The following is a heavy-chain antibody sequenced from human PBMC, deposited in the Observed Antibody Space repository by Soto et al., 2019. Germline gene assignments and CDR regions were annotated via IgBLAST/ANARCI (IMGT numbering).Heavy chain of an antibody. D-gene: IGHD5-18*01. V-gene: IGHV4-30-4*01. Sequence: SETLSLTCTVSGGSISSGDYYWSWIRQPPGKGLEGIGYIYYSGTTYYNPSLNTRVTISVDTSNIHFSLKVISLTAADTAVYYCARSLIQLWPHYYYGMDVWGQGTTVTVSS. J-gene: IGHJ6*02. CDR1: GGSISSGDYY. CDR2: IYYSGTT. CDR3: ARSLIQLWPHYYYGMDV.